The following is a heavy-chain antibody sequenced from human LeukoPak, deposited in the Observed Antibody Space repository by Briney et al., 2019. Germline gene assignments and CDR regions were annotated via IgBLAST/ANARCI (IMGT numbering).Heavy chain of an antibody. CDR3: ASWGAAAAGDAFDI. CDR1: GFTFSSYE. CDR2: ISSSGSTI. J-gene: IGHJ3*02. Sequence: GGSLRLSCAASGFTFSSYEMNWVRQAPGKGLEWVSYISSSGSTIYYADSVKGRFTISRDNAKNSLYLQMNSLRAEDTAVYYCASWGAAAAGDAFDIWGQGTMVTVSS. V-gene: IGHV3-48*03. D-gene: IGHD6-13*01.